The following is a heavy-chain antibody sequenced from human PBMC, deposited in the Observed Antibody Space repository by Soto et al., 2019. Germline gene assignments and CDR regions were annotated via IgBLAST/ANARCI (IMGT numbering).Heavy chain of an antibody. V-gene: IGHV1-69*13. CDR1: GGTFSSYA. J-gene: IGHJ6*02. D-gene: IGHD1-7*01. CDR3: ARSNWNYARGYYYYYGMDV. CDR2: IIPIFGTA. Sequence: GASVKVSCKASGGTFSSYAISWVRQAPGQGLEWMGGIIPIFGTANYAQKFQGRVTITADESTSTAYMELSSLRSEDTAVYYCARSNWNYARGYYYYYGMDVWGQGTTVTVSS.